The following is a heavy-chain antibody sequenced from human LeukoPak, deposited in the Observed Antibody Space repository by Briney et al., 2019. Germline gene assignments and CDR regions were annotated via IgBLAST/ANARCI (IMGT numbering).Heavy chain of an antibody. D-gene: IGHD3-16*01. CDR2: VFSSGRP. V-gene: IGHV4-39*01. CDR1: GGSISSCSYY. CDR3: ARLPWGAYSSFDP. J-gene: IGHJ5*02. Sequence: ASETLTLTCTVSGGSISSCSYYWGWVRQPPGQGLGWIGRVFSSGRPYYNPSLKSPVTISVDTSKTRSSLKLSSVTAADTAVYYCARLPWGAYSSFDPWGQGTLVTVSS.